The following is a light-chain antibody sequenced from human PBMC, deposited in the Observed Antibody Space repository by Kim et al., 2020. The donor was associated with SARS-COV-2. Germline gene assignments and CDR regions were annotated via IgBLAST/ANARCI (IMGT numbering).Light chain of an antibody. V-gene: IGKV3-15*01. J-gene: IGKJ4*01. CDR3: QQYNKWPFT. CDR1: QSVYSN. CDR2: GAS. Sequence: DIVMTQSPATLSASPGESATLSCRASQSVYSNLAWYRQKPGQAPRLLIYGASNRATGSPARFSGSGSGTEFTLTISSLQSEDFAVYYCQQYNKWPFTFGGGTKV.